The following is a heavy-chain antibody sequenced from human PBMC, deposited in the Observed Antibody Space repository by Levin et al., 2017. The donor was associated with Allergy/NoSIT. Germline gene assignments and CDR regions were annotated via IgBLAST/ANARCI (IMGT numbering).Heavy chain of an antibody. V-gene: IGHV3-7*01. CDR3: AREGYYDSSGYWIGWFDP. Sequence: GGSLRLSCAASGFTFSSYWMSWVRQAPGKGLEWVANIKQDGSEKYYVDSVKGRFTISRDNAKNSLYLQMNSLRAEDTAVYYCAREGYYDSSGYWIGWFDPWGQGTLVTVSS. J-gene: IGHJ5*02. D-gene: IGHD3-22*01. CDR2: IKQDGSEK. CDR1: GFTFSSYW.